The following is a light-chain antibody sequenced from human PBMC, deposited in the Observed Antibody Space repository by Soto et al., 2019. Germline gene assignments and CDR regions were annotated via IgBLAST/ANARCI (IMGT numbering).Light chain of an antibody. Sequence: DIVMTQSPDSLAVSLGERATINCKSSQSFLYSSNNKNYLAWYQQKPGQPPKLLIYWASTRESGVPDRLSGSGSGTDFTLTISSLQAEDVAIYYCQQYYSTPWTFGQGTKVAIK. V-gene: IGKV4-1*01. J-gene: IGKJ1*01. CDR3: QQYYSTPWT. CDR2: WAS. CDR1: QSFLYSSNNKNY.